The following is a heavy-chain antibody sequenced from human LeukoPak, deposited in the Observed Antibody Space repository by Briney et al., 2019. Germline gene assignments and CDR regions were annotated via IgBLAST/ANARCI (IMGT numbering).Heavy chain of an antibody. CDR1: GGSISSSPYY. Sequence: SETLSLTCTVSGGSISSSPYYWGWIRQPPGKGLEWIGSIYDSGSTYYSPSLKSRVTISVDTSKNQFSLKLSSVTAADTAVYYCARLLRVGYCSTTTCNWFDPWGQGTLVTVSS. CDR3: ARLLRVGYCSTTTCNWFDP. CDR2: IYDSGST. D-gene: IGHD2-2*03. J-gene: IGHJ5*02. V-gene: IGHV4-39*07.